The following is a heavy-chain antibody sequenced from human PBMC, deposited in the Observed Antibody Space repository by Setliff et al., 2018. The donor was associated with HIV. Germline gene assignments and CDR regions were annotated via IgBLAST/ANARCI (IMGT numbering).Heavy chain of an antibody. D-gene: IGHD6-13*01. J-gene: IGHJ4*02. V-gene: IGHV4-31*03. CDR2: IYYSGNT. CDR3: ARGIAAAGGYFDY. CDR1: GGSISSGGYY. Sequence: SETLSLTCTVSGGSISSGGYYWNWIRQHPGKGLEWIGYIYYSGNTYYNPSLTSRITISLDTSKNQFSLKLSSVTAADTAVYYCARGIAAAGGYFDYWGPGTLVTVSS.